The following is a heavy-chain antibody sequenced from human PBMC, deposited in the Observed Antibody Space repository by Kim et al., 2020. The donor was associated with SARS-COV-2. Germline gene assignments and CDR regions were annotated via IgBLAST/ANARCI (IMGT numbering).Heavy chain of an antibody. V-gene: IGHV3-33*06. CDR1: GFTFGSYA. CDR3: TNGGGLQQLATPSDAFDV. D-gene: IGHD6-13*01. CDR2: VWSDGTNT. J-gene: IGHJ3*01. Sequence: GGSLRLSCVASGFTFGSYAMHWVRQAPGKGLEWVAAVWSDGTNTYYADSVKGRFTISRDNSKNTLFLQMNSLRAEDTAVYYCTNGGGLQQLATPSDAFDVWGQGTMVTVSS.